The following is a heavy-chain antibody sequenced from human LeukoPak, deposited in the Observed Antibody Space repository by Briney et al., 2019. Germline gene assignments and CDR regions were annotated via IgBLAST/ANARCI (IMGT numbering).Heavy chain of an antibody. D-gene: IGHD3-22*01. CDR3: ARCGARDYYDSSGYNNWFDP. J-gene: IGHJ5*02. CDR1: GCTFTDYY. Sequence: GGSLRLSCAASGCTFTDYYMSRIRQAPGKGLEWVSYISSSGSTIYYADSVKGRFTISRDNAKNSLYLQMNSLRAEDTAVYYCARCGARDYYDSSGYNNWFDPWGQGTLVTVSS. CDR2: ISSSGSTI. V-gene: IGHV3-11*01.